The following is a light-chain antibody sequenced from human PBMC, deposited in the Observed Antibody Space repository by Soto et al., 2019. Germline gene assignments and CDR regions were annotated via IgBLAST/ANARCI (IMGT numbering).Light chain of an antibody. CDR3: QSYDSSLSVLV. Sequence: QSVLTQPPSVSAAPGQKVTISCSGSSSNIGNNYVSWYQQLPGTAPKLLIYGNSNRPSGVPDRFSGSKSGTSASLAITGLQAEDEADYYCQSYDSSLSVLVFGGGTKLTVL. CDR1: SSNIGNNY. V-gene: IGLV1-40*01. CDR2: GNS. J-gene: IGLJ2*01.